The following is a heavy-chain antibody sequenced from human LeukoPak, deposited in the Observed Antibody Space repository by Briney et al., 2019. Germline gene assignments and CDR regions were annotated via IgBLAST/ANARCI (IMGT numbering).Heavy chain of an antibody. V-gene: IGHV4-34*10. CDR2: INHSGST. D-gene: IGHD6-25*01. J-gene: IGHJ4*02. CDR3: ARYRPGTASFDY. Sequence: SETLSLTCAVYGGSFSGYYWSWIRQPPGKGLEWIGEINHSGSTNYNPSLKSRVTMSVDTSKNQFSLRLNSVTAADTALYYCARYRPGTASFDYWGQGTLVTVSS. CDR1: GGSFSGYY.